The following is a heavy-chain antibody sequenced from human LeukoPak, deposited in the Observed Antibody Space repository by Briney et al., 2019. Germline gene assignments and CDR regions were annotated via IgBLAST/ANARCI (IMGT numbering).Heavy chain of an antibody. V-gene: IGHV4-4*09. CDR1: GGSISGYY. J-gene: IGHJ4*02. CDR3: ASPRCDYRYTFDY. D-gene: IGHD3-16*01. Sequence: SETLSLTCTVSGGSISGYYWSWIRQPPGKGLEWIEYIYSSGSTNYNPSLKSRVTISVDTSKSQFSLRLNSVTAADTAVYYCASPRCDYRYTFDYWGQGTLVTVSS. CDR2: IYSSGST.